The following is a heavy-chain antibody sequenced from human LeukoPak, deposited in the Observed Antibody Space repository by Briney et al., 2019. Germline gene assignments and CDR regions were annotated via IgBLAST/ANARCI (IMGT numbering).Heavy chain of an antibody. V-gene: IGHV3-33*01. J-gene: IGHJ4*02. CDR2: IWYDGSNK. CDR1: GFTFSSYG. CDR3: ARESDYVIDY. D-gene: IGHD4-17*01. Sequence: PGRSLRLSCAASGFTFSSYGMHWVRQAPGKGLEWVAVIWYDGSNKYYADSVKGRFTISRDNSKNTLYLQMNSLRGEDTAVYYCARESDYVIDYWGQGTLVTVSS.